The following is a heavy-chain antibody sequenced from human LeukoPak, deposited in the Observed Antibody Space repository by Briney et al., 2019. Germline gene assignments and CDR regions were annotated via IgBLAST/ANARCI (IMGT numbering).Heavy chain of an antibody. CDR3: ARGGRAVAGIGY. CDR2: INHSGST. CDR1: GGSFSGYY. V-gene: IGHV4-34*01. J-gene: IGHJ4*02. D-gene: IGHD6-19*01. Sequence: PSETLSLTCAVYGGSFSGYYWSWIRQPPGKGLEWIGEINHSGSTNYNPSLKSRVTISVDTSKNQFSLKLSSVTAADTAVYYCARGGRAVAGIGYWGQGTLVTVSS.